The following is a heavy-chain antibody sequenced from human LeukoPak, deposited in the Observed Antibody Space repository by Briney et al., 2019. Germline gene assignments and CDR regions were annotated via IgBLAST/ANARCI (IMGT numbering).Heavy chain of an antibody. V-gene: IGHV4-30-2*01. Sequence: SQTLSLTCAVSGGSISSGGYSWSWIRQPPGKGLEWIGYIYHSGSTYYNPSLKSRVTISVDRSKNQFSLKLSSVIAADTAVYYCATYYYDSSGYYAGDYWGQGTLVTVSS. J-gene: IGHJ4*02. CDR3: ATYYYDSSGYYAGDY. CDR2: IYHSGST. D-gene: IGHD3-22*01. CDR1: GGSISSGGYS.